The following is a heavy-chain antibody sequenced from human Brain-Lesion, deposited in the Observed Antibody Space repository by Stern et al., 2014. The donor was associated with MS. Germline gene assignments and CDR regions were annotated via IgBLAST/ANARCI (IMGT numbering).Heavy chain of an antibody. Sequence: DQLVESGPGLVKPSQTLSLSCTVSGGSISSGGYYWSWIRQPAGQGLEWIGRIFNSGSTSYNPPLQSRVRISIDNAKNQLSLRLNSMTAADTAVYYCARGRVVPGFQYYATDVWGQGTTVIVSS. CDR1: GGSISSGGYY. CDR2: IFNSGST. CDR3: ARGRVVPGFQYYATDV. J-gene: IGHJ6*02. V-gene: IGHV4-61*02. D-gene: IGHD2-2*01.